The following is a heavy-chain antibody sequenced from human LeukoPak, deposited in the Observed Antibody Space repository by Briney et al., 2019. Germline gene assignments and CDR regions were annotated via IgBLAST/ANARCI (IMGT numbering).Heavy chain of an antibody. CDR2: IYYSGST. Sequence: DPSETLSLTCTVSGGSISSYYWSWIRQPPGKGLEWIGYIYYSGSTNYNPSLKSRVTISVDTSKNQFTLKLSSVTAADTAVYYCARFYSGPSGWFVLWYFDLWGRGTLVTVSS. V-gene: IGHV4-59*08. CDR3: ARFYSGPSGWFVLWYFDL. CDR1: GGSISSYY. D-gene: IGHD6-19*01. J-gene: IGHJ2*01.